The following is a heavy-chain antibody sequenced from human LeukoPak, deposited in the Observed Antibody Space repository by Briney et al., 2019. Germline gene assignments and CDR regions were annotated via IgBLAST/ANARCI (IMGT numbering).Heavy chain of an antibody. J-gene: IGHJ4*02. Sequence: ASVKVSCKASGYTFTGYYIHWVRQAPGQGLEWMGWINPNSGGTNYAQKFQGRVTITRNTSISTAYMELSSLRSEDTAVYYCARGVRFLEWFKIGFDYWGQGTLVTVSS. D-gene: IGHD3-3*01. CDR2: INPNSGGT. CDR3: ARGVRFLEWFKIGFDY. CDR1: GYTFTGYY. V-gene: IGHV1-2*02.